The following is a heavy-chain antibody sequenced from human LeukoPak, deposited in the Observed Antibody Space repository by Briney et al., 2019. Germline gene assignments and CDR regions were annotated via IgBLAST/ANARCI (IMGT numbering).Heavy chain of an antibody. CDR2: IYHSGST. CDR3: ARRMYYYGSGSFDY. D-gene: IGHD3-10*01. Sequence: SETLSLTCAVSGYSISSGYYWGWIRQPPGKGLEWIGSIYHSGSTYYNPSLKSRVTISVDTSKNQFSLELSSVTAADTAVYYCARRMYYYGSGSFDYWGQGTLVTVSS. CDR1: GYSISSGYY. V-gene: IGHV4-38-2*01. J-gene: IGHJ4*02.